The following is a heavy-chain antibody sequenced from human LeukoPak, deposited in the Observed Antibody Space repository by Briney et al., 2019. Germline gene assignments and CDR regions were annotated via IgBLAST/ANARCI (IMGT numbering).Heavy chain of an antibody. J-gene: IGHJ4*02. CDR1: GFTFSSYA. D-gene: IGHD3-10*01. Sequence: GGSLRLSCAASGFTFSSYAMSWVRQAPEKGLEWVSALSGSGSTTSYADSVKGRFAISGDNSKNTLYLQMNSLRAEDTAVYYCAKTYFGSGSYYSGPNDSWGQGTLVTVSS. V-gene: IGHV3-23*01. CDR2: LSGSGSTT. CDR3: AKTYFGSGSYYSGPNDS.